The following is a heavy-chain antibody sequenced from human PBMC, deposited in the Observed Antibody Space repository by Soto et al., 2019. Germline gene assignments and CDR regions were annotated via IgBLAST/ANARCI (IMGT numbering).Heavy chain of an antibody. CDR2: IYYSGST. D-gene: IGHD6-19*01. V-gene: IGHV4-39*01. J-gene: IGHJ4*02. Sequence: QLQLQESGPGLVKPSETLSLTCTVSGGSISSSSFYWGWIRQPPGKGLEWIGSIYYSGSTYYNPSLMSRVTMSVDTSKNQFSLKLSSVTAADTAVFFCARHKSAVAGPSFDYWGQGTLVTVSS. CDR3: ARHKSAVAGPSFDY. CDR1: GGSISSSSFY.